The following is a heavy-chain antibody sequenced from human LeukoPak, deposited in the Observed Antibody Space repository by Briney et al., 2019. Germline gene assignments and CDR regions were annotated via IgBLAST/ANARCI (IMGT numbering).Heavy chain of an antibody. V-gene: IGHV3-7*04. J-gene: IGHJ4*02. CDR1: GFTFSSYW. CDR3: VRGAYSSSWLNFDY. CDR2: IKQDGSEK. Sequence: QSGGSLRLSCAASGFTFSSYWMSWVRQAPGKGLEWVANIKQDGSEKYYADSVKGRFTVSRDNSKNTLYLQMNSLRAEDTAVYYCVRGAYSSSWLNFDYWGQGTLVTVSS. D-gene: IGHD6-13*01.